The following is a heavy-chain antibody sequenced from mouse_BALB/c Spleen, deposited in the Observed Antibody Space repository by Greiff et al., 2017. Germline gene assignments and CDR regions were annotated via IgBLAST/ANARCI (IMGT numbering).Heavy chain of an antibody. D-gene: IGHD2-4*01. J-gene: IGHJ4*01. V-gene: IGHV1S81*02. Sequence: QGQLQQPGAELVKPGASVKLSCKASGYTFTSYWMHWVKQRPGQGLEWIGEINPSNGRTNYNEKFKSKATLTVDKSSSTAYMQLSSLTSEDSAVYYCARHYDYDGYYAMDYWGQGTSVTVSS. CDR2: INPSNGRT. CDR3: ARHYDYDGYYAMDY. CDR1: GYTFTSYW.